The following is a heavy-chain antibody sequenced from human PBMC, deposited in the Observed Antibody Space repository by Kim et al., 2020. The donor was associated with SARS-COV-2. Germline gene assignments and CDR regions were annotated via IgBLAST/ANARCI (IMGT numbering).Heavy chain of an antibody. CDR2: T. V-gene: IGHV4-59*09. D-gene: IGHD4-17*01. Sequence: TNDNPSLKSRVTISVDTSKTQVSLKLSSVTAADTAVYYCARGAMTTVLYWGQGTLVTVSS. CDR3: ARGAMTTVLY. J-gene: IGHJ4*02.